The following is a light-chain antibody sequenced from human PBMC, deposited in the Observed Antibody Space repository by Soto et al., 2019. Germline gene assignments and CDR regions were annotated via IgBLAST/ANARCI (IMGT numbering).Light chain of an antibody. Sequence: DNQMTQFPSSLSASVGDRVTITCRTSQITDRSLNWYHQRPGKASRLLIYDIFKLQTGVPPRFSGSGSGTTFTLPITSLQPEDSGTYYCQQSHTFPYTFGLGTKLDIK. CDR3: QQSHTFPYT. V-gene: IGKV1-39*01. CDR1: QITDRS. J-gene: IGKJ2*01. CDR2: DIF.